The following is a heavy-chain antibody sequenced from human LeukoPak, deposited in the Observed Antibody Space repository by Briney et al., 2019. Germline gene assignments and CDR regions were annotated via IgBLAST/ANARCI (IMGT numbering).Heavy chain of an antibody. D-gene: IGHD6-13*01. CDR2: IYYRGRT. CDR3: AREVIAAAGTATAFDI. CDR1: GASISSSTYH. Sequence: SETLSLTCNVSGASISSSTYHWGWIRQPPGKGLEWIASIYYRGRTYYNPSLKSRVTISVDTSKNQFSLKLSSVTAADTAVYYCAREVIAAAGTATAFDIWGQGTMVTVSS. V-gene: IGHV4-39*07. J-gene: IGHJ3*02.